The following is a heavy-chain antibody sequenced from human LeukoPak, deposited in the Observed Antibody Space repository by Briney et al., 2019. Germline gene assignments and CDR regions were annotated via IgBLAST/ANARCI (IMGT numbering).Heavy chain of an antibody. CDR2: INHSGST. J-gene: IGHJ6*03. Sequence: SSETLSLTCAVYGGSFSGYYWSWIRQPPGKGLEWIGEINHSGSTNYNPSLKSRVTISVDTSKNQFSLKLSSVTAADTAVYYCARTHPDIVVVPAAISQRGYYYYYYYMDVWGKGTTVTVSS. D-gene: IGHD2-2*02. CDR1: GGSFSGYY. V-gene: IGHV4-34*01. CDR3: ARTHPDIVVVPAAISQRGYYYYYYYMDV.